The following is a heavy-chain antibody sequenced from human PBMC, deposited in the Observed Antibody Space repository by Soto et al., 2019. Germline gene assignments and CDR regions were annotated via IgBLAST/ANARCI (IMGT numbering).Heavy chain of an antibody. CDR2: IYYSGST. D-gene: IGHD3-22*01. V-gene: IGHV4-31*03. J-gene: IGHJ4*02. CDR3: ASEVGGSGSGYYYYFDY. Sequence: PSETLSLTRTVSGGSISSGGYYWSWIRQHPGKGLEWIGYIYYSGSTYYNPSLKSRVTISVDTSKNQFSLKLSSVTAADTAVYYCASEVGGSGSGYYYYFDYWGQGTLVTVSS. CDR1: GGSISSGGYY.